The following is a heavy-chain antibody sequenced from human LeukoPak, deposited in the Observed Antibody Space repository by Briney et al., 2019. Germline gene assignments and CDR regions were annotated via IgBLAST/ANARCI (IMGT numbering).Heavy chain of an antibody. D-gene: IGHD3-10*01. J-gene: IGHJ6*03. V-gene: IGHV1-46*01. CDR2: INPSGGST. CDR1: GYTFTSYY. CDR3: AREGITMVRGVIPGYMDV. Sequence: GESLKISCKGSGYTFTSYYMHWVRQAPGQGLEWMGIINPSGGSTSYAQKFQGRVAMTRDMSTSTVYMELSSLRSEDTAVYYCAREGITMVRGVIPGYMDVWGKGTTVTVSS.